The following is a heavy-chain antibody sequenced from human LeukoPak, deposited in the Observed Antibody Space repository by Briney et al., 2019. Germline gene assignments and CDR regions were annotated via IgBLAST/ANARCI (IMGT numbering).Heavy chain of an antibody. CDR1: GGSISSYY. CDR2: IHYTGST. CDR3: ARGGIVAAADY. Sequence: SETLSLTCTVSGGSISSYYWSWIRQPPGKGLEWIGYIHYTGSTSYSPSLKSRATISVDTSKNQFSLKLTSVTAADTAVYYCARGGIVAAADYWGQGTLVTVSS. V-gene: IGHV4-59*12. D-gene: IGHD6-13*01. J-gene: IGHJ4*02.